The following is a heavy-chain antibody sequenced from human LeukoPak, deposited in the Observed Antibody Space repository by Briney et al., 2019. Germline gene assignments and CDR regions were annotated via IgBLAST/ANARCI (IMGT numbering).Heavy chain of an antibody. V-gene: IGHV1-58*01. J-gene: IGHJ4*02. CDR2: IVVGSGNT. CDR1: GFTFTSSA. CDR3: AAASLGTAVVLSY. D-gene: IGHD5-18*01. Sequence: GASVKVSCKASGFTFTSSAVQWVRQARGQRLEWIGWIVVGSGNTNYAQKFQERVTITRDMSTSTAYMELSSLRSEDTAVYYCAAASLGTAVVLSYWGQGTLVTVSS.